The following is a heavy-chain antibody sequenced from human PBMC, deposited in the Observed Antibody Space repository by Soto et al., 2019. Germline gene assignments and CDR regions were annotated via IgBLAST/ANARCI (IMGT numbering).Heavy chain of an antibody. V-gene: IGHV3-33*01. CDR1: GFIFSDYG. D-gene: IGHD1-26*01. CDR2: VWDDGSNK. CDR3: ARDSSMAGYYLDY. J-gene: IGHJ4*02. Sequence: GGSLRLSCAASGFIFSDYGFHWVRQAPGKGLEWVAVVWDDGSNKYFAESVKGRFTISRNDSERTLYLQMNSLRAEDTAVYYCARDSSMAGYYLDYWGQGTLVTVSS.